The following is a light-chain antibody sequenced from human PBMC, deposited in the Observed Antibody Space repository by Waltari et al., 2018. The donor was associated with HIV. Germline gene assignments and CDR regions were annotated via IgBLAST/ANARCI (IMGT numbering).Light chain of an antibody. V-gene: IGKV3-11*01. CDR2: DAS. J-gene: IGKJ1*01. CDR3: QQRSNWPPWT. Sequence: EIVLTQSPATLSLSPGERATVACRARQSVSSYLAWYQQKPGQAPRLLIYDASNRATGIPARFSGSGSGTDFTLTISSLEPEDFAVYYCQQRSNWPPWTFGQGTKVEIK. CDR1: QSVSSY.